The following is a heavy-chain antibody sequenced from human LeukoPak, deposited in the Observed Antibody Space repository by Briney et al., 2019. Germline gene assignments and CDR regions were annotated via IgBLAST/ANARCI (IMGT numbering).Heavy chain of an antibody. J-gene: IGHJ4*02. CDR3: ASSSYPNFFDY. D-gene: IGHD3-16*02. V-gene: IGHV4-61*02. CDR1: GGSISSGSYS. Sequence: SQTLSLTCTVSGGSISSGSYSWSWIRQPPGKGLEWIGRIYTSGSTNYSPSLKSRVSMSIDTSKNLFSLRLSSVTAADTAVYYCASSSYPNFFDYWGQGTLVTVSS. CDR2: IYTSGST.